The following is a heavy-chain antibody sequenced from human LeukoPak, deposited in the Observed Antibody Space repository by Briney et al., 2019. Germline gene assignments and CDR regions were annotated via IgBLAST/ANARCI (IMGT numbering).Heavy chain of an antibody. CDR1: GFTFSNFW. D-gene: IGHD2/OR15-2a*01. J-gene: IGHJ1*01. V-gene: IGHV3-30-3*01. CDR2: ISYDGSNK. Sequence: QAGGSLRLSCVASGFTFSNFWMSWVRQAPGKGLEWVALISYDGSNKYYSDSVKGRFTISRDNSKNTLYLQMNSLRAEDTAVYYCARGAWYFPGRDRSEYFQHWGQGTLVTVSS. CDR3: ARGAWYFPGRDRSEYFQH.